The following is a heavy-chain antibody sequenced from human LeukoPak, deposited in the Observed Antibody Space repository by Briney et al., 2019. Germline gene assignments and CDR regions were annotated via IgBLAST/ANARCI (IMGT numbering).Heavy chain of an antibody. CDR1: GFTFSSYA. V-gene: IGHV3-30-3*01. CDR3: ARDPCSYPQVGARKNWFDP. J-gene: IGHJ5*02. D-gene: IGHD1-26*01. CDR2: ISYDGSNK. Sequence: GGSLRLSCAASGFTFSSYAMHWVRQAQGKGLEWVAVISYDGSNKYYADSVKGRFTISRDNSKNTLYLQMNSLRAEDTAVYYCARDPCSYPQVGARKNWFDPWGQGTLVTVSS.